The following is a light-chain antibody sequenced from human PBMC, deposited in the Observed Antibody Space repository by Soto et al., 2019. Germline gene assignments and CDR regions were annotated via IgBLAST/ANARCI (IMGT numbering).Light chain of an antibody. CDR1: QSVLYSSNNKNY. J-gene: IGKJ5*01. CDR2: WAS. V-gene: IGKV4-1*01. Sequence: DIVMTQSPDSLAVSLGDRATINCKSSQSVLYSSNNKNYLAWYQQKPGQPPKLLIYWASTRESGVPDRFSGSGSGTDFTLTIRSLQAEDVAVYYCQQYYSTLITFGQGTRLEIK. CDR3: QQYYSTLIT.